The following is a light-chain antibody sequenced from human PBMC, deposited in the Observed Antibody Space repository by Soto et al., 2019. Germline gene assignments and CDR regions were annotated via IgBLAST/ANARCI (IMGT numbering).Light chain of an antibody. CDR3: QQRSNWPPVIT. CDR1: QSFSSY. J-gene: IGKJ5*01. Sequence: EIVLTQSPATLSLSPGERATLSCRASQSFSSYLAWYQQEPGQAPRLLIYDASKRATGIPARFSCRGSGTDFTLTISSLGPEDFAVYYCQQRSNWPPVITFGQGTRLEIK. V-gene: IGKV3-11*01. CDR2: DAS.